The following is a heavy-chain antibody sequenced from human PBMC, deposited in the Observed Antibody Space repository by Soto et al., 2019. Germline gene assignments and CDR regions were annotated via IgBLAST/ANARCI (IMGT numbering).Heavy chain of an antibody. CDR3: ARLEHHTELSGAQDAFDI. CDR1: GFTFRSYS. V-gene: IGHV3-48*04. D-gene: IGHD3-16*02. Sequence: GGSLRLSCAASGFTFRSYSMNWVRQAPGRGLEWISYISSSGDLIYYADSVRGRFTVSRDSAKNSLYLQMNSLRAEDTAVYYCARLEHHTELSGAQDAFDIWGQGTMVTVSS. J-gene: IGHJ3*02. CDR2: ISSSGDLI.